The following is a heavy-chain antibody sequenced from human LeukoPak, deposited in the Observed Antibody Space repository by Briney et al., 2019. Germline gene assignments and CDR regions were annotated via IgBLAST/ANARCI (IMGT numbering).Heavy chain of an antibody. J-gene: IGHJ4*02. CDR3: AGWSYCSGGSCPFDY. Sequence: ASVKVSCKASGGTFSSYAISWVRQAPGQGLEWMGIINPSGGSTSYAQKFQGRVTMTRDTSTSTVYMELSSLRSEDTAVYYCAGWSYCSGGSCPFDYWGQGTLVTVSS. CDR2: INPSGGST. CDR1: GGTFSSYA. V-gene: IGHV1-46*01. D-gene: IGHD2-15*01.